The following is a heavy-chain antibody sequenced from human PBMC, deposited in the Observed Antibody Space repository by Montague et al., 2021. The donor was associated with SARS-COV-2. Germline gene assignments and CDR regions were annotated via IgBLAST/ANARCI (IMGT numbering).Heavy chain of an antibody. D-gene: IGHD4-17*01. V-gene: IGHV4-34*01. CDR1: GGSFSGYY. CDR3: ARGRTVTTFYYYYGMDV. J-gene: IGHJ6*02. CDR2: INHSGST. Sequence: SETLSLTCTVYGGSFSGYYWSWIRQPPGKGLEWIGEINHSGSTNYNPSLKSRVTISVDTSKNQFSLKLSSVTAADTAVYYCARGRTVTTFYYYYGMDVWGQGTTVTVSS.